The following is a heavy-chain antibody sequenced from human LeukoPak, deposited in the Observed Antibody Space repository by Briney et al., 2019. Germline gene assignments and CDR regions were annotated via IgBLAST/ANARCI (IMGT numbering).Heavy chain of an antibody. J-gene: IGHJ4*02. Sequence: GGSLRLSCAASGFTFSSYAMSWVRQAPGKGLGWVSGISGSGGSTYYADSVKGRFTISRDNSKNTLYLQMDSLRAEDTAVYYCAKDPNPREYQLLYGYWGQGTLVTVSS. CDR3: AKDPNPREYQLLYGY. CDR2: ISGSGGST. D-gene: IGHD2-2*02. CDR1: GFTFSSYA. V-gene: IGHV3-23*01.